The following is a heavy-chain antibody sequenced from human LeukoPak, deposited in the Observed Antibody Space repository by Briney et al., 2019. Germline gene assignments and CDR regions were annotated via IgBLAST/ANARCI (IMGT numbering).Heavy chain of an antibody. J-gene: IGHJ3*02. CDR1: GYTFTSYG. CDR2: ISAYNGNT. D-gene: IGHD6-19*01. CDR3: ARDQTIAEASAFDI. V-gene: IGHV1-18*01. Sequence: ASVKVSCKASGYTFTSYGISWVRQAPGQGLEWMGWISAYNGNTNYAQKLQGRVTMTTDTSTSTAYMELRSLRSDDTAVYYCARDQTIAEASAFDIWGQGTMVTVSS.